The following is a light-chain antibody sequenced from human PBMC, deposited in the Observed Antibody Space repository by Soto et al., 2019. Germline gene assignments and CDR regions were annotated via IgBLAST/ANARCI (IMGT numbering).Light chain of an antibody. J-gene: IGKJ4*01. V-gene: IGKV3-15*01. CDR1: QTVSNI. CDR2: FAS. Sequence: RVMTQSPATLSVSPGEKATLSCRASQTVSNIFAWYQQKPGQPPKLLIYFASTRATGIPARFIGSGSGTEFTLTISTLQSEDFAGYYCQQYNEWPLTFGGGTKVE. CDR3: QQYNEWPLT.